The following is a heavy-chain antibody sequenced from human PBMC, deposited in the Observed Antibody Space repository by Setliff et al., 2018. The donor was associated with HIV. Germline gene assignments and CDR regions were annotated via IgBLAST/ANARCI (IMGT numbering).Heavy chain of an antibody. V-gene: IGHV4-4*02. D-gene: IGHD3-22*01. J-gene: IGHJ4*02. CDR2: IYHGGST. CDR3: ARRSTPDSSAYYPDY. Sequence: SETLSLTCAVSGGSISSNNWWSWVRQPPGKGLEWIGEIYHGGSTKYNSSLKSRVTISVDKSKNQFSLKLSSVTAADTAVYYCARRSTPDSSAYYPDYWGQGTLVTVSS. CDR1: GGSISSNNW.